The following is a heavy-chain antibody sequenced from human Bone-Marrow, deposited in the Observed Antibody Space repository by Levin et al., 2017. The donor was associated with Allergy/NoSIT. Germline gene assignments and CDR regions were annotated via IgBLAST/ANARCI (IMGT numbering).Heavy chain of an antibody. V-gene: IGHV3-21*01. J-gene: IGHJ6*03. CDR2: ISSSSSYI. CDR1: GFTFSSYS. Sequence: GESLKISCAASGFTFSSYSMNWVRQAPGKGLEWVSSISSSSSYIYYADSVKGRFTISRDNAKNSLYLQMNSLRAEDTAVYYCARGEFWSGYNQFFYYYYYMDVWGKGTTVTVSS. CDR3: ARGEFWSGYNQFFYYYYYMDV. D-gene: IGHD3-3*01.